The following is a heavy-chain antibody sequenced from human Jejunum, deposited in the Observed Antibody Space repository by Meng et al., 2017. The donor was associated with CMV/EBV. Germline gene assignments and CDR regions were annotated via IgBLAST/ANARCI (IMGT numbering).Heavy chain of an antibody. Sequence: SGFTLTSYPLTWVRQAPGKGLEWLSYISGSSTYIYHAESVKGRFTISRDNDKNSVYLQMNGLRAEDAAVYYCARAIDYGDPNWFDTWGQGTLVTVSS. J-gene: IGHJ5*02. CDR3: ARAIDYGDPNWFDT. CDR2: ISGSSTYI. D-gene: IGHD4-17*01. V-gene: IGHV3-21*01. CDR1: GFTLTSYP.